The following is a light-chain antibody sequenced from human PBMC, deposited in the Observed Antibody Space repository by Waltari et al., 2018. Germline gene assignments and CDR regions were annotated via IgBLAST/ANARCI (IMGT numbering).Light chain of an antibody. J-gene: IGLJ2*01. Sequence: QSALTQPASVSGSPGQSITISCTGTSSDVGAYHYVSWYQQHPGKAPKFMIYDVTTRPSGVSNRFSGSKSGNTASLTISGLQADDEGDYYCSSYSSTSTHVVFGGGTKVTVL. CDR3: SSYSSTSTHVV. CDR2: DVT. V-gene: IGLV2-14*03. CDR1: SSDVGAYHY.